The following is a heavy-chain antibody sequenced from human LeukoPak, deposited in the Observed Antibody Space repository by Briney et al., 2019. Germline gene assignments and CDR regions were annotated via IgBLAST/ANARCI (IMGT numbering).Heavy chain of an antibody. Sequence: GGSLRLSCAASGFTFTNYGMHWVRQAPGKGLQWVAFIRYDGSNKYYADSVKGRFTISRDNSKNTLYLQMNSLRAEDTAVYYCAKDREGYCISSTCYGFFDYWGQGTLVTVSS. CDR1: GFTFTNYG. CDR3: AKDREGYCISSTCYGFFDY. J-gene: IGHJ4*02. CDR2: IRYDGSNK. V-gene: IGHV3-30*02. D-gene: IGHD2-2*01.